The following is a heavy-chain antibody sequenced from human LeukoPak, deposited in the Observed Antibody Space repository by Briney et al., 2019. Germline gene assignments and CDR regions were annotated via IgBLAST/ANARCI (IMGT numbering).Heavy chain of an antibody. V-gene: IGHV4-59*08. CDR1: GASMSRYY. CDR3: GRLKDMSMVTVDH. D-gene: IGHD2-15*01. CDR2: IYYSGTT. J-gene: IGHJ4*02. Sequence: PSETLSLTCTVSGASMSRYYWSWIRQSPGKGLEWIGYIYYSGTTKYNPSLQSRVTISLETSKNQFSLRLISVTAADTAVYYCGRLKDMSMVTVDHWGQGTLVTVSS.